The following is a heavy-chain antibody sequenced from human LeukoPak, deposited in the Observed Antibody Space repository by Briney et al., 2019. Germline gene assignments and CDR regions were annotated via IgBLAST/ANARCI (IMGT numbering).Heavy chain of an antibody. CDR3: EKRGVVIRVILVGFHKEAYYFDS. CDR2: ISGSGGDT. Sequence: PGGSLRLTCAVSGITLSNYGMSWVRQAPGKGLEWVSGISGSGGDTYYADSVKGRLTISRDNSKNTLYLQMNSLRAEDTAVYFCEKRGVVIRVILVGFHKEAYYFDSWGQGALVTVSS. V-gene: IGHV3-23*01. D-gene: IGHD3-22*01. J-gene: IGHJ4*02. CDR1: GITLSNYG.